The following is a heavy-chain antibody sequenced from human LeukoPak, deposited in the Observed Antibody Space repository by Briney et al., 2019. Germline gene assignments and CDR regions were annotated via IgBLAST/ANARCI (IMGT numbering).Heavy chain of an antibody. V-gene: IGHV3-23*01. D-gene: IGHD1-26*01. CDR1: GFTFSSYA. J-gene: IGHJ4*02. CDR2: ISGSGGST. Sequence: GGSLRLPCAASGFTFSSYAMSWVRQAPGKGLEWVSAISGSGGSTYYADSVKGRFTISRDNSKNTLYLQMNSLRAEDTAVYYCAKIGGSYFYFDYWGQGTLVTVSS. CDR3: AKIGGSYFYFDY.